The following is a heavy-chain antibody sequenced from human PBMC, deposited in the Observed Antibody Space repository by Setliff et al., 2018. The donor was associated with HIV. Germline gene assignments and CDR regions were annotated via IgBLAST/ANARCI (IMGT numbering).Heavy chain of an antibody. V-gene: IGHV4-59*11. D-gene: IGHD2-21*02. CDR3: ARVVGTRAVDY. CDR2: IYHNGNT. CDR1: GGSISSHY. Sequence: SQTLSLTCTVSGGSISSHYWSWIRQPPGKGLEWIGTIYHNGNTNYNPSLKSRVTISVDTSKNQFSLKLSSVTAADTAVYYCARVVGTRAVDYWGQGTLVTVSS. J-gene: IGHJ4*02.